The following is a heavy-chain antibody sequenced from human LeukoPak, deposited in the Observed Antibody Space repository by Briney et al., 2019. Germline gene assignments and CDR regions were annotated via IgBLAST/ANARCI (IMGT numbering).Heavy chain of an antibody. Sequence: GSLRLSCSASGFTFSTYPMPWVRQAPGEGLEYVSAISTNGGTTYYADSVKGRFAISRDNSKNTLYLQMSSLRAEDTAVYYCVKDAYGFDFWGQGTLVTVSS. CDR3: VKDAYGFDF. CDR2: ISTNGGTT. V-gene: IGHV3-64D*09. D-gene: IGHD3-10*01. J-gene: IGHJ4*02. CDR1: GFTFSTYP.